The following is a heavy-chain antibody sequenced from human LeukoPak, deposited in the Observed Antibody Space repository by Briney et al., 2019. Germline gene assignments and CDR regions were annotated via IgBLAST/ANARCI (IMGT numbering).Heavy chain of an antibody. CDR2: INHSGST. D-gene: IGHD2-8*01. CDR1: GGSFSGYY. CDR3: ARRMGHFDY. Sequence: SETLSLTCAVYGGSFSGYYWSWIRQPPGKGLEWIGEINHSGSTNYNPSLKSRVTISVDTSKNQFSLKLSPVTAADTAVYYCARRMGHFDYWGQGTLVTVSS. J-gene: IGHJ4*02. V-gene: IGHV4-34*01.